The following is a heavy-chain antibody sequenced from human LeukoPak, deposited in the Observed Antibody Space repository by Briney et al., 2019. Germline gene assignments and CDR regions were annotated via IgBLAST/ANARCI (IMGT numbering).Heavy chain of an antibody. CDR2: ISSSGST. V-gene: IGHV4-61*02. D-gene: IGHD2-15*01. CDR3: ARVPEDWFDP. Sequence: SETLSLTCTVSGDSISSGDYYRSWIRQPAGKGLEWIGRISSSGSTNYNPSLKSRVTISVDTSKNQFSLKLSPVTAADTAVYFCARVPEDWFDPWGQGTLVTVSS. CDR1: GDSISSGDYY. J-gene: IGHJ5*02.